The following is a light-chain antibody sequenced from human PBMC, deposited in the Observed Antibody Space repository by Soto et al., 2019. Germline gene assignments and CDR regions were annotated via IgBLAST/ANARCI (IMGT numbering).Light chain of an antibody. V-gene: IGKV1-39*01. CDR1: QSISNY. CDR2: LAS. CDR3: QQSYSTPRT. Sequence: DIQMTQSPSSLSASVGDRVTITCRASQSISNYLNWYQQRPGKAPKLLIYLASSLSSGVPSKFSGSGSGTDFTLTISSLQPEDFATYYCQQSYSTPRTFGQGTKVDIK. J-gene: IGKJ1*01.